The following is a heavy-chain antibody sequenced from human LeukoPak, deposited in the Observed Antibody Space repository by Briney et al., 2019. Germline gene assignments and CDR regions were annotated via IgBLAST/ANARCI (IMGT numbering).Heavy chain of an antibody. D-gene: IGHD6-19*01. CDR2: IYSGGTT. Sequence: GGSLRLSCAASGFTVSTKYMNWVRQAPGKGLEWVSIIYSGGTTYYADSVKGRFTISRDNSKNTLYLQMNSLRAEDTAVYYCARDRSGWYFDYWGQGTLVTVSS. CDR3: ARDRSGWYFDY. V-gene: IGHV3-53*01. CDR1: GFTVSTKY. J-gene: IGHJ4*02.